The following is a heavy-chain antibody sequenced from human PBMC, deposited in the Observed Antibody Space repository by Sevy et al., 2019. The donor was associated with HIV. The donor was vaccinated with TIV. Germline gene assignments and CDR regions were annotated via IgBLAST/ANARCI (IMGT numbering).Heavy chain of an antibody. J-gene: IGHJ2*01. CDR1: GYTFSDSGYY. V-gene: IGHV1-2*02. Sequence: ASVKVSCKASGYTFSDSGYYVHWVRQAPGQGLEWMGWINPKSGATNYAQKFQGRVTMTRDTSVSTAYMELSRLRSDDTAVYYCAREEGWGSLYFDLWGRGTLVTVSS. CDR3: AREEGWGSLYFDL. D-gene: IGHD3-16*01. CDR2: INPKSGAT.